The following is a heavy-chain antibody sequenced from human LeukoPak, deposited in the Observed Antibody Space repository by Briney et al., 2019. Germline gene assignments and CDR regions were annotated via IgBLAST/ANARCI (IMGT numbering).Heavy chain of an antibody. CDR1: GFSFSSFS. CDR3: ARARLTDYVWGRRTFDI. Sequence: QSGGSLRLSCAGSGFSFSSFSMNWVRQAPGKGLEWVSYISSSGSTIYYADSVKGRFTISRDNAKKSLYLQMNSLRAEDTAVYYCARARLTDYVWGRRTFDIWGQGTMVTISS. V-gene: IGHV3-48*04. D-gene: IGHD3-16*01. J-gene: IGHJ3*02. CDR2: ISSSGSTI.